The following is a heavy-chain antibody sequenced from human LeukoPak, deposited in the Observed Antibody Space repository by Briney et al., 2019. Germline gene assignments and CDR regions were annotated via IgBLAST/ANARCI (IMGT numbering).Heavy chain of an antibody. CDR3: AGCRTISCYSAFDF. V-gene: IGHV3-48*03. D-gene: IGHD2-2*01. CDR1: GFSFSNYE. Sequence: GGSLRLSCAAPGFSFSNYEVNWVRQAPGKGLEWISYISYTGSTTYQPDSVKGRFTISRDNAKNSLYLQMNSLRVEDTAIYYCAGCRTISCYSAFDFWGQGTMVTVSS. CDR2: ISYTGSTT. J-gene: IGHJ3*01.